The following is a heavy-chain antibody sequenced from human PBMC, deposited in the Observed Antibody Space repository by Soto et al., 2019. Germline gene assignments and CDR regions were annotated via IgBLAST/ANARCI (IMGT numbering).Heavy chain of an antibody. CDR1: GLPATYNY. J-gene: IGHJ4*02. CDR3: ATDTYDSWTK. V-gene: IGHV3-53*04. D-gene: IGHD3-16*01. CDR2: FYYGGQT. Sequence: EVRLMESGGGLVQPGESLKLSCRVSGLPATYNYMSWVRQAPGKGLEWVSVFYYGGQTYYADSVKGRFTISRDNSQNTLYLDITSLSPADTAVYYCATDTYDSWTKGGQGTLVAVSS.